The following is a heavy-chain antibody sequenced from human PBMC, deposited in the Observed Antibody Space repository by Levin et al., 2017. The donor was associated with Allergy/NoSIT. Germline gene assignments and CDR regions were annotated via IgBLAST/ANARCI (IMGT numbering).Heavy chain of an antibody. D-gene: IGHD3-10*01. CDR3: ARGGTYYYGSGSLHDY. Sequence: ETLSLTCAASGFTFDDYGMSWVRQAPGKGLEWVSGINWNGGSTGYADSVKGRFTISRDNAKNSLYLQMNSLRAEDTALYYCARGGTYYYGSGSLHDYWGQGTLVTVSS. J-gene: IGHJ4*02. V-gene: IGHV3-20*04. CDR1: GFTFDDYG. CDR2: INWNGGST.